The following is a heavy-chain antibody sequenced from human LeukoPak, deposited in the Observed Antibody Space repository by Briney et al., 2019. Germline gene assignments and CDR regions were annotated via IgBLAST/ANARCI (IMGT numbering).Heavy chain of an antibody. CDR3: ARGRRLKGITIFGVVPNYYYMDV. D-gene: IGHD3-3*01. Sequence: GGSLRLSCAASGFTVSSNYMSWVRQAPGKGLEWVSVIYSGGSTYYADSVKGRFTISRDNSKNTLYLQMNSLRAEDTAVYYCARGRRLKGITIFGVVPNYYYMDVWGKGTTVTVSS. CDR1: GFTVSSNY. CDR2: IYSGGST. V-gene: IGHV3-66*01. J-gene: IGHJ6*03.